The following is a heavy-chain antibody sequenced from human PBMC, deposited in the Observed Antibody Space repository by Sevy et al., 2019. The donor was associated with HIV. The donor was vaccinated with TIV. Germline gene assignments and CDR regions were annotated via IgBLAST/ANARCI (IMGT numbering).Heavy chain of an antibody. J-gene: IGHJ5*01. D-gene: IGHD6-13*01. Sequence: GGSLRLSCAASGFTFSSYAMHWVRQAPGKGLEWVAVISYDGSNKYDADSVKGRFTISRDNSKNTLYLQMNSLRAEDTAVYYCARASAKGIAAAGSLLRPFDSWGQRTLVTVSS. CDR1: GFTFSSYA. CDR3: ARASAKGIAAAGSLLRPFDS. V-gene: IGHV3-30*04. CDR2: ISYDGSNK.